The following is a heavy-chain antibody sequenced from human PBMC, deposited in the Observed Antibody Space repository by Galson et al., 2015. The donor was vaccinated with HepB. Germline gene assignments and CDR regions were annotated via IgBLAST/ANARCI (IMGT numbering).Heavy chain of an antibody. V-gene: IGHV3-15*01. CDR2: IKSKTHGGTT. J-gene: IGHJ3*02. D-gene: IGHD3-22*01. Sequence: SLRLSCAASGFPFSNTWMSWVRQAPGKGLEWIGRIKSKTHGGTTDYAAHVKGRFTISRDDSKSTLYLQMNSLKTEDSAVYYCTTDCGDDSSPFPSSDAFDIWCQGTMVTVSS. CDR3: TTDCGDDSSPFPSSDAFDI. CDR1: GFPFSNTW.